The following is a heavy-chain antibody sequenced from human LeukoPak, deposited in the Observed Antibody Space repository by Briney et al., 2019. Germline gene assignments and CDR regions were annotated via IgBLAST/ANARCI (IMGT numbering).Heavy chain of an antibody. Sequence: GGSLRLSCAASGFTFSDYYMSWIRQAPGKGLEWVSYISSSGSTIYYADSVKGRFTISRDNAKNSLYLQMNSLRAEDMALYYCAKDIAGYSSSYFDYWGQGTLVTVSS. CDR3: AKDIAGYSSSYFDY. CDR2: ISSSGSTI. CDR1: GFTFSDYY. V-gene: IGHV3-11*01. J-gene: IGHJ4*02. D-gene: IGHD6-6*01.